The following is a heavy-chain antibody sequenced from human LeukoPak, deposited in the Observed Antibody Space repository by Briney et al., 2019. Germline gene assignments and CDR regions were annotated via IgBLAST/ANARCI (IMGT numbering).Heavy chain of an antibody. D-gene: IGHD2-2*01. V-gene: IGHV4-39*02. CDR1: GGSISSSSYY. Sequence: NASETLSLTCTVSGGSISSSSYYWGWIRQPPGKGLEWIGSIYYSGSTYYNPSLKSRVTISVDTSKNQFSLKLSSVTAADTAVYYCAREGYCSSTSCLNYYYYMDVWGKGTTVTVSS. J-gene: IGHJ6*03. CDR2: IYYSGST. CDR3: AREGYCSSTSCLNYYYYMDV.